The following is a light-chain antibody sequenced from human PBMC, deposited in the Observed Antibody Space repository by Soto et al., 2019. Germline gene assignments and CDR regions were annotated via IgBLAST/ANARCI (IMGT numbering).Light chain of an antibody. Sequence: QSVLTQPPSASGTAGQRVTISCSGSSSSIGSNTVNWYQQLPGTAPKLLIYRSNLRPSGVPDRFSGSKSGTSASLAISGLQSEDEADYYCAAWDDSLNGVLFGGGTKLTVL. CDR2: RSN. V-gene: IGLV1-44*01. CDR3: AAWDDSLNGVL. CDR1: SSSIGSNT. J-gene: IGLJ2*01.